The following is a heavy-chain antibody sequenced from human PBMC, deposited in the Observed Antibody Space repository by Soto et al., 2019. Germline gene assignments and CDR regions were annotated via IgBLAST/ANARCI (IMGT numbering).Heavy chain of an antibody. CDR1: GFTLANAL. D-gene: IGHD4-17*01. CDR3: RRDGDYQVL. J-gene: IGHJ4*02. Sequence: RLSCADSGFTLANALMSCVRQAPGKGLEWVGRVRSKADGGTTDYASPVKGRFTISRDDSENTLYLQMNSLKIDDTAVYYCRRDGDYQVLWGQGALVTVSS. V-gene: IGHV3-15*01. CDR2: VRSKADGGTT.